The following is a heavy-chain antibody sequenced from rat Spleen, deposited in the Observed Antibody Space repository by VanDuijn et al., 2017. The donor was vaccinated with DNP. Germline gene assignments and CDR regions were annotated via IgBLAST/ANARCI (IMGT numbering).Heavy chain of an antibody. Sequence: EVQLVESGGGLVQPGRSMRLSCAASGFTFSKDYMAWVRQAPTKGLELVAYISTGGGTTYYRDSVKGRFTVSRDNAKSTLYLQMDSLRSEDTATYYCARDSGDWYFDFWGPGTMVTVSS. CDR1: GFTFSKDY. J-gene: IGHJ1*01. CDR3: ARDSGDWYFDF. CDR2: ISTGGGTT. V-gene: IGHV5-25*01. D-gene: IGHD1-1*01.